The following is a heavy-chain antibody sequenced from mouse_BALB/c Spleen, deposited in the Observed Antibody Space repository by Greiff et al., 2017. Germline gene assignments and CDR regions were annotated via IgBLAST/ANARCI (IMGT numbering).Heavy chain of an antibody. J-gene: IGHJ2*01. CDR2: ISDGGSYT. V-gene: IGHV5-4*02. CDR3: ARVGDGYFDY. Sequence: EVQLQESGGGLVKPGGSLKLSCAASGFTFSDYYMYWVRQTPEKRLEWVATISDGGSYTYYPDSVKGRFTISRDNAKNNLYLQMSSLKSEDTAMYYCARVGDGYFDYWGQGTTLTVSS. CDR1: GFTFSDYY. D-gene: IGHD2-3*01.